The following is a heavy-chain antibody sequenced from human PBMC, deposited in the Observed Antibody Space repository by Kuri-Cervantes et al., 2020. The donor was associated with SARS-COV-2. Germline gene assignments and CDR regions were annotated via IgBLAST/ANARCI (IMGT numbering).Heavy chain of an antibody. Sequence: GESLKISCAASGFTFSSYWMSWVRQAPGKGLEWVANIKQDGSEKYYVDSVKGRFTISRDNAKNSLYLQMNSLRAGDTAVYYCARDYPLRWPFWNYYYYMDVWGKGTTVTVSS. D-gene: IGHD4-23*01. CDR2: IKQDGSEK. CDR3: ARDYPLRWPFWNYYYYMDV. CDR1: GFTFSSYW. J-gene: IGHJ6*03. V-gene: IGHV3-7*01.